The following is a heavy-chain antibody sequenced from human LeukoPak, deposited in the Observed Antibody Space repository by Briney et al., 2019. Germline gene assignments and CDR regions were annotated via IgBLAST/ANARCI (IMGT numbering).Heavy chain of an antibody. CDR2: ISGSGGST. CDR3: AKRGAGYGGRYYYGMDV. Sequence: PGGSLRLSCAASGFTFSSYAMSWVRQAPGKGLEWVSAISGSGGSTYYADSVKGRFTISRDNSKNTLYLQMNSLRAEDTAVYYCAKRGAGYGGRYYYGMDVWGQGTTVTVSS. CDR1: GFTFSSYA. D-gene: IGHD4-23*01. V-gene: IGHV3-23*01. J-gene: IGHJ6*02.